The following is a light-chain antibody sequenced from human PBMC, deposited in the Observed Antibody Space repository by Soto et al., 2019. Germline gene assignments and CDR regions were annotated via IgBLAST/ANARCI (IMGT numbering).Light chain of an antibody. CDR3: QHYYSPPYT. CDR2: WAS. Sequence: DIVMTQSPDSLTVSLGERATINCKSSRNVLYNTNKKNFLAWYQHKPGQPPKLLIYWASTRASGVPDRFSGSGSGTDFTLTISNLQAEDVAVYYCQHYYSPPYTSGQGTKLEIK. J-gene: IGKJ2*01. V-gene: IGKV4-1*01. CDR1: RNVLYNTNKKNF.